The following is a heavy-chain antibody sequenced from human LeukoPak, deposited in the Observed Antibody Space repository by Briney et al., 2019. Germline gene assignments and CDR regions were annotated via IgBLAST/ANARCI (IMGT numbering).Heavy chain of an antibody. CDR3: AKDGGEVMAVVTTYYFDY. D-gene: IGHD3-22*01. CDR1: GFTFSSYA. CDR2: ISGSGGST. Sequence: GGSLRLSCAASGFTFSSYAMSWVRQAPGKGLEWVSAISGSGGSTYYADSVKGRFTISRDNSKNTLYLQMNSLRAEDTAVYYCAKDGGEVMAVVTTYYFDYWGQGTLVTVSS. J-gene: IGHJ4*02. V-gene: IGHV3-23*01.